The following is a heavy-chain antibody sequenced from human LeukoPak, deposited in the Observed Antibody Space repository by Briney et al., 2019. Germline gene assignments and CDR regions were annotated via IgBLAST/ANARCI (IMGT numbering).Heavy chain of an antibody. CDR3: ARHEGFSQKD. Sequence: SETLSLTCAVSGVSMSSNNWWSWVRQPPGKGLVWIGEIHESGSTNYNPSLKSRVTISVDKSKDQFSLKLSSVTAADTAVYYCARHEGFSQKDWGQGTQVTVS. V-gene: IGHV4-4*02. J-gene: IGHJ4*02. CDR2: IHESGST. CDR1: GVSMSSNNW.